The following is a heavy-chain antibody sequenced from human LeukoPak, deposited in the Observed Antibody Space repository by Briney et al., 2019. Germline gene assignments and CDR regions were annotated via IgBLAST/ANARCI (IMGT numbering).Heavy chain of an antibody. CDR3: ARRLTMGGGDACDI. Sequence: PSQTLSLTCTVSGGSISSGDYYWSWIRQPPGKGLEWIGYIYYSGSTYYNPSLKSRVTISVDTSKNQFSLKLSSVTAADTAVYYCARRLTMGGGDACDIWGQGTMVTVSS. J-gene: IGHJ3*02. CDR1: GGSISSGDYY. D-gene: IGHD3-10*01. CDR2: IYYSGST. V-gene: IGHV4-30-4*01.